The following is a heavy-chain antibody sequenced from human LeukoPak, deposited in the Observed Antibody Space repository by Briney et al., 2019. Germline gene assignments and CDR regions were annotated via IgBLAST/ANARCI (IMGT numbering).Heavy chain of an antibody. CDR1: GGSINNYY. D-gene: IGHD4-17*01. J-gene: IGHJ4*02. Sequence: SETLSLTCTVSGGSINNYYWSWIRQPPGKGLELIGYIYYRGSTNYNPSLKSRVPFSVDTAKNQFSLKLNSVTAADTAVYYCARGGDYGDLRYFDYWGQGTLVTVSS. CDR3: ARGGDYGDLRYFDY. CDR2: IYYRGST. V-gene: IGHV4-59*01.